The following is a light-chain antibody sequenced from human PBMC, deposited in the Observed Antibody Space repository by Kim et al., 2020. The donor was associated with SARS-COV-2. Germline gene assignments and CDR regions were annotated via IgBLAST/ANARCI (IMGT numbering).Light chain of an antibody. CDR3: QNWDTGIRV. J-gene: IGLJ3*02. CDR1: RWDSTSA. CDR2: VDSDGRH. V-gene: IGLV4-69*01. Sequence: ASVRLNCTLSRWDSTSAIGWHQQHPEKGPRYLMKVDSDGRHNKGDGTPDRFSGSSSGAERYLTISSLQSEDEADYYCQNWDTGIRVFGGGTKVTVL.